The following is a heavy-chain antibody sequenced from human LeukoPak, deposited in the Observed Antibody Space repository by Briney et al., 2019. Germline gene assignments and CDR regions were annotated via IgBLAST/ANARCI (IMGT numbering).Heavy chain of an antibody. V-gene: IGHV4-61*02. J-gene: IGHJ3*01. CDR1: GGSVRRGNYY. D-gene: IGHD2-2*01. CDR3: ARSALYCSSSNCPAPDAFDL. Sequence: SETLSLTCTVSGGSVRRGNYYWTWIRQPAGSGLEWIGRIYTSGTTGYNPSLRTRVTISVDASRNQFSLNLSSVTAADTAVYYCARSALYCSSSNCPAPDAFDLWGQGTMVTVSS. CDR2: IYTSGTT.